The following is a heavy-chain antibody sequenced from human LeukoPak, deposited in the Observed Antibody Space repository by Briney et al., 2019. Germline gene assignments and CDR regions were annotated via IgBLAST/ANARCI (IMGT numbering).Heavy chain of an antibody. CDR1: GFIFSSYA. CDR3: AKSNDFWSGYYYYYYYGMDV. CDR2: ISGNGGST. Sequence: PGGSLRLSCAASGFIFSSYAMSWVRQAPGKGLEWVSAISGNGGSTYYADSVKGRFTISRDNSKNTLYLQMNSLRAEDTAVYYCAKSNDFWSGYYYYYYYGMDVWGQGTTVTVSS. V-gene: IGHV3-23*01. J-gene: IGHJ6*02. D-gene: IGHD3-3*01.